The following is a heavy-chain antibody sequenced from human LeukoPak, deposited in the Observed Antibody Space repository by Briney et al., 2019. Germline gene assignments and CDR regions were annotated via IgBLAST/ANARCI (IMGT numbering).Heavy chain of an antibody. CDR2: ISYDGSNK. V-gene: IGHV3-30*04. Sequence: PGGSLRLSSAASGFTFSSYAMHWVRQAPGKGLEWVAVISYDGSNKYYADSVRGRFTISRDNSKNTLYLQMNSLRAEDTAVYYCARASYDSSGYASKEYFQHWGQGTLVTVSS. CDR3: ARASYDSSGYASKEYFQH. CDR1: GFTFSSYA. D-gene: IGHD3-22*01. J-gene: IGHJ1*01.